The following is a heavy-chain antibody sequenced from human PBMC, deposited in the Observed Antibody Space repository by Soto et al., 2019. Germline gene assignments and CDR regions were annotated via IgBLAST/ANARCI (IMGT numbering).Heavy chain of an antibody. CDR1: GGTFSSYA. D-gene: IGHD3-22*01. CDR3: ARDTVGYYDSSGYYRVSVPPDYYYGMDV. Sequence: QVQLVQSGAEVKKPGSSVKVSCKASGGTFSSYAISWVRQAPGQGLEWMGGIIPIFGTANYAQKFQGRVTITADESTSTAYMERSSLRSEDTAVYYCARDTVGYYDSSGYYRVSVPPDYYYGMDVWGQGTTVTVSS. J-gene: IGHJ6*02. V-gene: IGHV1-69*01. CDR2: IIPIFGTA.